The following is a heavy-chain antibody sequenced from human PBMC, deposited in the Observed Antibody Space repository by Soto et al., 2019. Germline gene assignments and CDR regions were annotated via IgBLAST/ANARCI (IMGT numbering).Heavy chain of an antibody. Sequence: GGSLRLSCAASGFTFSSYSMNWVRQAPGKGLEWVSYISSSDSIIYYADSVKGRFTISRDNAKNSLYLQMNSLRDEDTAVYYCARLDFWSGGREDYWGQGTLVTVSS. CDR1: GFTFSSYS. CDR2: ISSSDSII. CDR3: ARLDFWSGGREDY. D-gene: IGHD3-3*01. V-gene: IGHV3-48*02. J-gene: IGHJ4*02.